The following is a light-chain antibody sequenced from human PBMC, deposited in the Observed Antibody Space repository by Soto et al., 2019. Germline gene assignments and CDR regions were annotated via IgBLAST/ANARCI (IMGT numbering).Light chain of an antibody. CDR3: QQRSSGTGT. Sequence: TQSASTLSVSPGDRSTLPCRASQGVXSNLAWYQQQPGQAPRLLXDCASTRAKAGPDRLSGSGSGTDFTLTITRLQSDDSAVYYCQQRSSGTGTFGQGTRLEIK. CDR2: CAS. V-gene: IGKV3-15*01. J-gene: IGKJ5*01. CDR1: QGVXSN.